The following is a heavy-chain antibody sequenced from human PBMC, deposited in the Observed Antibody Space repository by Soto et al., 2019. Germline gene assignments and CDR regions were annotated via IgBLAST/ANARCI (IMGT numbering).Heavy chain of an antibody. D-gene: IGHD2-15*01. CDR2: ISRSGDRT. V-gene: IGHV3-64*02. J-gene: IGHJ4*02. CDR1: GFTFSSYN. Sequence: EVQLVESGEGLVQPGGSLRLSCAASGFTFSSYNIHWIRQAPGKGLEFVSAISRSGDRTYYADSVKGRFTITRDNSKNTVWVQMGSLRAEDMAVYYCARARCSSGQCYYFDYWGRGALVSVSS. CDR3: ARARCSSGQCYYFDY.